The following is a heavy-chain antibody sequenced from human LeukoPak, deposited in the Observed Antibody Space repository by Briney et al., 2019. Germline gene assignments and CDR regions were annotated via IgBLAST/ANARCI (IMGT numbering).Heavy chain of an antibody. CDR3: AKGPFGAYFDY. V-gene: IGHV3-23*01. CDR2: ISGSGGTT. Sequence: PGGSLRLSCAASGFTFSSYAMSWVRQAPGKGLEWVSAISGSGGTTYYADSVKGRLAISRDNSKNTLYLQMNSLRAEDTAVYYCAKGPFGAYFDYWGQGTLVTVSS. D-gene: IGHD3-10*01. CDR1: GFTFSSYA. J-gene: IGHJ4*02.